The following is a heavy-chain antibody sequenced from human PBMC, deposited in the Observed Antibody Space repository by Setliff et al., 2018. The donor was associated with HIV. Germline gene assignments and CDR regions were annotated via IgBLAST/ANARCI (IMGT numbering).Heavy chain of an antibody. CDR1: GGTFSSYA. CDR2: IIPILGIA. Sequence: ASVKVSCKASGGTFSSYAISWVRQAPGQGLEWMGGIIPILGIANYAQKFQGRVTMTRDTSISTAYMELSRLRSDDTAVYYCARDWAEDYYDSSGQEYFQHWGHGTLVTVSS. V-gene: IGHV1-69*10. CDR3: ARDWAEDYYDSSGQEYFQH. J-gene: IGHJ1*01. D-gene: IGHD3-22*01.